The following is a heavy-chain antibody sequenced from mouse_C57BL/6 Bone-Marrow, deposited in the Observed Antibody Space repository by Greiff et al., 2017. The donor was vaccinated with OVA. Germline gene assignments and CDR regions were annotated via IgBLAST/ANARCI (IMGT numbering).Heavy chain of an antibody. Sequence: VQLQQSGAELVKPGASVKISCKASGYAFSSYWMNWVKQRPGKGLEWIGQIYPGDGDTNYNGKFKGKATLTADKSSSTAYMQLSSLTSEDSAVYFCARWGYYCLFYWYFDVWGTGTTVTVSS. CDR1: GYAFSSYW. J-gene: IGHJ1*03. V-gene: IGHV1-80*01. CDR3: ARWGYYCLFYWYFDV. CDR2: IYPGDGDT. D-gene: IGHD1-1*01.